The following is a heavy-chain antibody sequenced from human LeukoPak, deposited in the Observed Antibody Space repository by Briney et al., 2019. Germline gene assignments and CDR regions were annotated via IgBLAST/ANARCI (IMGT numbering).Heavy chain of an antibody. Sequence: PGGSLRLSCAASGFTFTSYEMSRVRQAPGKGLEWISYISSSGDTTYYADSVKGRFTIFRDNSKNSVYLQMSSLRAEDTATYYCARPDHWGRGTLVTVSS. CDR3: ARPDH. CDR2: ISSSGDTT. D-gene: IGHD1-14*01. J-gene: IGHJ4*02. CDR1: GFTFTSYE. V-gene: IGHV3-48*03.